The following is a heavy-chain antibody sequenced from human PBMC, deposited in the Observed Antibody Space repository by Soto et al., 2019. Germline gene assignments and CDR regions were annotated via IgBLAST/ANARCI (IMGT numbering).Heavy chain of an antibody. D-gene: IGHD3-22*01. CDR1: GGTFSSHG. CDR2: IIPLFGTA. J-gene: IGHJ4*02. CDR3: ARGWGYDSTDYYYAY. V-gene: IGHV1-69*01. Sequence: QVQLVQSGAEVKKPESSVKVSCKASGGTFSSHGISWVRQAPGQGLEWVGGIIPLFGTANYAQKLQGRVTITADEFTSTAYMELSSLRSEDTAVYYCARGWGYDSTDYYYAYWGQGTLVIVSS.